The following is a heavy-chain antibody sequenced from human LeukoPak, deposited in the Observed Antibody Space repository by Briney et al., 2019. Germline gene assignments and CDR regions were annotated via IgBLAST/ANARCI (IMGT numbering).Heavy chain of an antibody. CDR2: ISSSSSNI. CDR1: GFTFSSYS. V-gene: IGHV3-21*01. CDR3: ARGAGNPYDFWSGYHAVFYYFDY. Sequence: PGGSLRLSCAASGFTFSSYSMNWVRQAPGNGLEWVSSISSSSSNIYYADSVKGRFTISRDNAKNSLYLQMNSLRAEDTAVYYCARGAGNPYDFWSGYHAVFYYFDYWGQGTLVTVSS. J-gene: IGHJ4*02. D-gene: IGHD3-3*01.